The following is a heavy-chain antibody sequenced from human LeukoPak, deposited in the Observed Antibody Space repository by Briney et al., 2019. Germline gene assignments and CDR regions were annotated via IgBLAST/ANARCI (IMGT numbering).Heavy chain of an antibody. CDR1: GGTFSSYA. Sequence: ASVKGSCKASGGTFSSYAISWVRQAPGQGLEWMGGIIPIFGTANSAQQFQGRVTITADESTSTAYMELSSLRSEDTAVYYCARSEQWLVIHLDYWGQGTLVTVSS. V-gene: IGHV1-69*13. D-gene: IGHD6-19*01. J-gene: IGHJ4*02. CDR2: IIPIFGTA. CDR3: ARSEQWLVIHLDY.